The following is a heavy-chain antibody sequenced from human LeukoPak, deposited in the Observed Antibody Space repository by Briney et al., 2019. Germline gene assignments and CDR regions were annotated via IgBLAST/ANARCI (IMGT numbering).Heavy chain of an antibody. J-gene: IGHJ4*02. V-gene: IGHV3-33*06. CDR3: AKRDYVDSTTYAPLFDY. Sequence: GGSLRLSCAASGFTFSSYGMHWVRQAPGKGLEWVAVIWYDGSNKYYADSVKGRFTISRDNFKNTLYLQMNSLRAEDTAVYYCAKRDYVDSTTYAPLFDYWGQGTLVTVSS. CDR2: IWYDGSNK. CDR1: GFTFSSYG. D-gene: IGHD2/OR15-2a*01.